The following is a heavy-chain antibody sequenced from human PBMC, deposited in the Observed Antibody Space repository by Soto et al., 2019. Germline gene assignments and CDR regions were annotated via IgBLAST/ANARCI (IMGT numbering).Heavy chain of an antibody. Sequence: GGSLRLSCAASGFTFSSYGMHWVRQAPGKGLEWVAVISYDGSNKYYADSVKGRFTISRDNSKNTLYLQMNSLRAEDTAVYYCAKDYYRYSSSWHLFDYWGQGTLVTVSS. D-gene: IGHD6-13*01. J-gene: IGHJ4*02. CDR2: ISYDGSNK. V-gene: IGHV3-30*18. CDR1: GFTFSSYG. CDR3: AKDYYRYSSSWHLFDY.